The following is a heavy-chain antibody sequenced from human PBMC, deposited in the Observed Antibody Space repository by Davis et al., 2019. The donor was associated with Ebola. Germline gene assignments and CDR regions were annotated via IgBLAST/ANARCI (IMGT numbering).Heavy chain of an antibody. CDR2: INPNSGGT. Sequence: AASVKVSCKASGYTFTGYYMHWVRQAPGQGLEWMGRINPNSGGTNYAQKFQGRVTMTRDTSTSTVYMELSSLRSEDTAVYYCARGVLLWFGDPPHNYGMDVWGKGTTVTVSS. CDR1: GYTFTGYY. D-gene: IGHD3-10*01. J-gene: IGHJ6*04. V-gene: IGHV1-2*06. CDR3: ARGVLLWFGDPPHNYGMDV.